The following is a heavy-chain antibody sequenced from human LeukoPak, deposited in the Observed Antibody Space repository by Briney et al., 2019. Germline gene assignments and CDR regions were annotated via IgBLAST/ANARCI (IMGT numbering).Heavy chain of an antibody. J-gene: IGHJ4*02. CDR1: GFTFGSYA. Sequence: GGSLRLSCSASGFTFGSYAMHWVRQAPGKGLEYVSAISSNGGRTHYADSVKGRLTISRDNSKDTLYLQMASLRPEDTAVYYCVKDSSFDRLFVSWGQGTLVTVSS. CDR2: ISSNGGRT. V-gene: IGHV3-64D*06. CDR3: VKDSSFDRLFVS. D-gene: IGHD3-9*01.